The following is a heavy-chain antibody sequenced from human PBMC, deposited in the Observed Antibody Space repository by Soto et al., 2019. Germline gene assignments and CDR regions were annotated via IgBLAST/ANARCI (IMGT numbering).Heavy chain of an antibody. J-gene: IGHJ6*02. Sequence: EVQLVETGGGLIQPGGSLRLSCLASGFSVTTNYIIWVRQPPGKGLEWVSTTFTGGSTHYEDSVKGRLSISRDNAKNTVYLQMNNLRVEDTAVYYCSKKPPSSSHGWACGMDVWGQGTTVSVSS. CDR1: GFSVTTNY. CDR2: TFTGGST. V-gene: IGHV3-53*02. CDR3: SKKPPSSSHGWACGMDV. D-gene: IGHD1-26*01.